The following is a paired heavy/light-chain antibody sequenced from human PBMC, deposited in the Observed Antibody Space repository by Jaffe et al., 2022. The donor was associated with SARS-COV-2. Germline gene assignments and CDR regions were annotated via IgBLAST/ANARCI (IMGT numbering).Light chain of an antibody. CDR2: TAS. V-gene: IGKV1-9*01. J-gene: IGKJ3*01. CDR1: QGISSF. CDR3: QHLNSYPFT. Sequence: DIQLTQSPSFLSASVGDRVTITCRASQGISSFLAWYQQKPGQAPKLLIYTASTLQTGVPSRFSGSGSGTEFTLTISSLQPEDFATYYCQHLNSYPFTFGPGTKVDVK.
Heavy chain of an antibody. V-gene: IGHV3-72*01. CDR1: GFIFSDRY. Sequence: EVQLVESGGGLVQPGGSLRLSCAASGFIFSDRYMDWVRQAPGKGLEWVGRIRRKINSYSTEYAASVKARFTISRDDSKNSLYLQMNSLNIEDTAVYYCARVVGDTFLQSYMDVWGTGTTVTVSS. J-gene: IGHJ6*03. D-gene: IGHD2-2*01. CDR3: ARVVGDTFLQSYMDV. CDR2: IRRKINSYST.